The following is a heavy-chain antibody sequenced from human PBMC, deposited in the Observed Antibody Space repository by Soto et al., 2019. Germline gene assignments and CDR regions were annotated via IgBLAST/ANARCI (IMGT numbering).Heavy chain of an antibody. CDR1: GFTFSSYS. CDR3: ARSLSGYDSHDAFDI. CDR2: ISYDGRVT. J-gene: IGHJ3*02. V-gene: IGHV3-30*14. D-gene: IGHD5-12*01. Sequence: PGGSLRLSCAASGFTFSSYSIQWVRQAPGKGLEWVAVISYDGRVTFYADSVKGRFTISRENAKNSLYLQMNSLRAGDTAVYYCARSLSGYDSHDAFDIWGQGTMVTVSS.